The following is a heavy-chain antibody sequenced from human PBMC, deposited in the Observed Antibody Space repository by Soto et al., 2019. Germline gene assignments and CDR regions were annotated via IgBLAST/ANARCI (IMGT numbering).Heavy chain of an antibody. CDR2: ISGSADGT. Sequence: EVKLLESGGGLAQPGGSLRLSCVGSGFTFDSYAISWVRQAPGERLQWIAAISGSADGTDYAHSVRGRFTISRDNAKKTGNLQMDSRRVEDTAVYFCAKDTVGGYSFWSGYYSDGLDVWGQGTLVTVS. CDR1: GFTFDSYA. J-gene: IGHJ3*01. V-gene: IGHV3-23*01. D-gene: IGHD3-3*01. CDR3: AKDTVGGYSFWSGYYSDGLDV.